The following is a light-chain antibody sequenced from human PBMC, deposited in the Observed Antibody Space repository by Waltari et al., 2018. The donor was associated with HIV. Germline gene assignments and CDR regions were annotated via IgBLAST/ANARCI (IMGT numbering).Light chain of an antibody. CDR1: TSSLRDTNF. J-gene: IGLJ3*02. V-gene: IGLV2-11*01. Sequence: YALPQPRSLSGSPGHSVSFSCTAATSSLRDTNFVSWYQQRAGRPPRVVILDVDKRPSDAPGRFSASKSGDTASLTISGLQPDDEALYFCAAFVASSSWVFGGGT. CDR2: DVD. CDR3: AAFVASSSWV.